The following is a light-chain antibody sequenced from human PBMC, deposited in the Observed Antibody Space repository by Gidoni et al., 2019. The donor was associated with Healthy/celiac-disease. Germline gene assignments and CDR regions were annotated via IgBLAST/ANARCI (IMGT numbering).Light chain of an antibody. V-gene: IGKV2-28*01. CDR2: LGS. CDR1: KSLLHSNGYNY. Sequence: DIVLTQSPLSLPVTPGEPASISCRSSKSLLHSNGYNYLDWYLQKPGQSPQLLIYLGSNRASGAPDKFSGSGSGTGFTLKISRVEAEDVGVYYCMQALQTPRTFGQGTKLEIK. CDR3: MQALQTPRT. J-gene: IGKJ2*02.